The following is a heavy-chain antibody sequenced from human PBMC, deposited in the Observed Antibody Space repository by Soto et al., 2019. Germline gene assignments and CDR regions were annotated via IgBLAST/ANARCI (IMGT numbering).Heavy chain of an antibody. CDR2: VDYSGTS. V-gene: IGHV4-39*01. D-gene: IGHD3-10*01. CDR1: GGSISSSDYY. J-gene: IGHJ5*02. CDR3: ARRTPLYASESSRFDP. Sequence: SETLSLTCTVSGGSISSSDYYWGWIRQPPGKGLEWIGTVDYSGTSSYNPSLEGRVTISVDTSRNQSSLKVNSVTAADTAVYYCARRTPLYASESSRFDPWGQGALVTVSS.